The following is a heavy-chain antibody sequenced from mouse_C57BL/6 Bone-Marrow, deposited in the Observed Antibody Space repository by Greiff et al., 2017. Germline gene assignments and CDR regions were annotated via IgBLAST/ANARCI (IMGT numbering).Heavy chain of an antibody. Sequence: VQLKQSGPGLAKPSQTLSLTCSVTGYSITSDYWNWIRTFPGNKLEYMGYISYSGSTYYNPSLKSRISITRDTSKNQYYLQLNSVTTEDTATYYCARNYYGRGYFDYWGQGTTLTVSS. CDR1: GYSITSDY. V-gene: IGHV3-8*01. CDR3: ARNYYGRGYFDY. J-gene: IGHJ2*01. D-gene: IGHD1-1*01. CDR2: ISYSGST.